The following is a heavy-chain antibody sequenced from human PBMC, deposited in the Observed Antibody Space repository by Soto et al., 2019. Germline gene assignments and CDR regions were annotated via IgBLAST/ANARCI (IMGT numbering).Heavy chain of an antibody. CDR1: GGSISSGGYY. D-gene: IGHD3-9*01. V-gene: IGHV4-31*03. CDR3: ARDGPGVGLRYFDWFGGGPYYYYGMDV. CDR2: IYYSGST. J-gene: IGHJ6*02. Sequence: PSETLSLTCTVSGGSISSGGYYWSWIRQHPGKGLEWIGYIYYSGSTYYNPSLKSRVTISVDTSKNQFSLKLSSVTAADTAVYYCARDGPGVGLRYFDWFGGGPYYYYGMDVWGQGTTVTVSS.